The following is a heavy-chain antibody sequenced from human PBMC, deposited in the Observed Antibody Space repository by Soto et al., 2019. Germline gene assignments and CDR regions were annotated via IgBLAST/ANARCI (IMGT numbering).Heavy chain of an antibody. V-gene: IGHV3-30*18. J-gene: IGHJ6*02. CDR3: AKVTAHRYYYYGMDV. Sequence: QVQLVESGGGVVQPGRSLRLSCAASGLTFSSYVMHWVRQAPGKGLEWVALISYDGSNKYYPDSVKGRFTISRDNSKNTLYLQMNRLRAEDTAVYYCAKVTAHRYYYYGMDVWGQGTAVTVSS. CDR2: ISYDGSNK. CDR1: GLTFSSYV.